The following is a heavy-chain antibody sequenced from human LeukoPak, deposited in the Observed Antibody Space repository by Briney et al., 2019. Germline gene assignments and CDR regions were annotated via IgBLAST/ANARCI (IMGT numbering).Heavy chain of an antibody. CDR2: LSGSGAGT. J-gene: IGHJ4*02. Sequence: GGSLRLSCAASGFTFSDYALGWVRQAPGRGLEWVATLSGSGAGTYYSDSVQGRLTISRDNSKRTLFLQMNSLRAEDTAFYYCTKAELGVDTFFDYWGQGTLVTVSS. CDR1: GFTFSDYA. CDR3: TKAELGVDTFFDY. V-gene: IGHV3-23*01. D-gene: IGHD3-3*01.